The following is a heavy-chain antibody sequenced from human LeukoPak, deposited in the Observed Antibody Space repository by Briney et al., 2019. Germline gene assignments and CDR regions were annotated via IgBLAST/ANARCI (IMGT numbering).Heavy chain of an antibody. Sequence: AETLSLTCTVSDDSITMYYWTWIRQPPGKGLEWIGYVDHTGSHKFNPSLNGRVSISRDTSNNFFSLRLRSVTAADTAVYFCARGRVSSSTWYSTYYYFFYMDFWGKGTTVTVSS. CDR1: DDSITMYY. J-gene: IGHJ6*03. D-gene: IGHD4-11*01. CDR3: ARGRVSSSTWYSTYYYFFYMDF. V-gene: IGHV4-59*01. CDR2: VDHTGSH.